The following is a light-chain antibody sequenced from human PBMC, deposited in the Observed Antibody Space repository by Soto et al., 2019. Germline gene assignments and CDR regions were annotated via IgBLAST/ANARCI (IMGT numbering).Light chain of an antibody. J-gene: IGKJ1*01. V-gene: IGKV1-5*01. CDR3: QQYNSYRT. CDR1: QSISSW. Sequence: DIQMTQSAATLSGSLGDRVTITCRASQSISSWLAWYQQKPGKAPKLLIYDASSLESGVPSRFSGSGSGTEFTLTISSLKPDDFATYYCQQYNSYRTFGQGTKVDIK. CDR2: DAS.